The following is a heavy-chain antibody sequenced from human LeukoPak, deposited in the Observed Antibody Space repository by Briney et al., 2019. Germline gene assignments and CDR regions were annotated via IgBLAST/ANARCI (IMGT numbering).Heavy chain of an antibody. CDR2: IYSGGST. D-gene: IGHD6-19*01. CDR3: ARDNYSSGWYPIDY. Sequence: GGSLRLSCAASGFTVSSNYMSWVRQAPGKGLEWVSVIYSGGSTYYADSVKGRFTISRDNSKNTLYLQMNSLRAEDTAVYYCARDNYSSGWYPIDYWGQGTLVTVSS. V-gene: IGHV3-53*01. J-gene: IGHJ4*02. CDR1: GFTVSSNY.